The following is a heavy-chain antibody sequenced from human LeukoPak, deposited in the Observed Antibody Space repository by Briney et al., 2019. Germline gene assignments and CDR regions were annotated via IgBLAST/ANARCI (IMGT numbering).Heavy chain of an antibody. D-gene: IGHD2-2*01. CDR3: ARRGSSTSVDY. Sequence: ESGPTLVEPTQTLTLTCTFSGFSLTTSGVGVGWIRQPPGKALEWLALIYWNDDKHYSPSLKSRLTISKDTSKNQVVLSMTNMDPVDTATYYCARRGSSTSVDYRGQGTLLTVSS. CDR2: IYWNDDK. V-gene: IGHV2-5*01. J-gene: IGHJ4*02. CDR1: GFSLTTSGVG.